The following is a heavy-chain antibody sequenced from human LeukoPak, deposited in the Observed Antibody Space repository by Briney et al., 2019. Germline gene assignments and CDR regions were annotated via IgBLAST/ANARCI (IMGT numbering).Heavy chain of an antibody. CDR1: GFTFSSYA. D-gene: IGHD3-22*01. Sequence: GGSLRLSCAASGFTFSSYAMSWVRQAPGKGLEWASAISGSGGSIYYADSVKGRFTISRDNSKNTLYLQMNSLRAEDTAVYYCAKGSDDSSGYYYRYYYYMDVWGKGTTVTVSS. J-gene: IGHJ6*03. CDR3: AKGSDDSSGYYYRYYYYMDV. V-gene: IGHV3-23*01. CDR2: ISGSGGSI.